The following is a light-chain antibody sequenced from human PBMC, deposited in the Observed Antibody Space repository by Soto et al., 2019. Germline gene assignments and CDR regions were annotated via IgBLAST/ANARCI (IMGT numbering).Light chain of an antibody. V-gene: IGKV3-11*01. CDR1: QSVSSY. J-gene: IGKJ4*01. CDR3: QQRSNWLT. CDR2: DAS. Sequence: EIVLTQSPATLSLSPGERATLSCRASQSVSSYLAWYQQKPGQAPRLLIYDASNRATEIPARFSGSGSGTDFTLHISSLETEDFAVYYCQQRSNWLTFGGGTKVEIK.